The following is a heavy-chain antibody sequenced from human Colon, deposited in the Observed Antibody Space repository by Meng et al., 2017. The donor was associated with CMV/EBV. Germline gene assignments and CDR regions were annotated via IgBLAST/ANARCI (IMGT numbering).Heavy chain of an antibody. D-gene: IGHD2-2*01. Sequence: LTGAASGFSFSTHGINWFRQAPGKGLEWISYINSNAATKDYADSVRGRFTISRDNRLNSVYLQMSSLRAADTAVYYCARGYCDPLNCYAGGGYWGQGALVTVSS. J-gene: IGHJ4*02. CDR3: ARGYCDPLNCYAGGGY. V-gene: IGHV3-48*03. CDR1: GFSFSTHG. CDR2: INSNAATK.